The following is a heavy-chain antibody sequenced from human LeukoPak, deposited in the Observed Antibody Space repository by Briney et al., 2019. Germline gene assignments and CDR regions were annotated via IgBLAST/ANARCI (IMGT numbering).Heavy chain of an antibody. D-gene: IGHD6-13*01. J-gene: IGHJ4*02. CDR3: ARLEQQLFDY. CDR1: GFTFSNYE. Sequence: GGSPRLSCAASGFTFSNYEMNWVRQAPGEGLEWVSYISSVGTTIYYADSVKGRFTISRDNAKNSLYLQMNSLRAEDTAVYYCARLEQQLFDYWGQGTLVTVSS. V-gene: IGHV3-48*03. CDR2: ISSVGTTI.